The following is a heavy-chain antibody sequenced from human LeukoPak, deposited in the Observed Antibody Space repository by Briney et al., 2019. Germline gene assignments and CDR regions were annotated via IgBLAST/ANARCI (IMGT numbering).Heavy chain of an antibody. Sequence: GGSLRLSCAASGFTFSNAWMSWVRQAPGKGLEWVGRIKSKTDGGTTDYASPVKGRFTISRDDSKNTLYLQMNSLKPEDPAVYYCTTETSLGYCSSTSCYSFNYWGQGTLVTVSS. D-gene: IGHD2-2*01. V-gene: IGHV3-15*01. CDR3: TTETSLGYCSSTSCYSFNY. J-gene: IGHJ4*02. CDR1: GFTFSNAW. CDR2: IKSKTDGGTT.